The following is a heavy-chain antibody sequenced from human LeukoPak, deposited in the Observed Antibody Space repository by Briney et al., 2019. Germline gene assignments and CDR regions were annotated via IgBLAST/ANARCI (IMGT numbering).Heavy chain of an antibody. CDR2: IYGSSASI. V-gene: IGHV3-21*01. J-gene: IGHJ4*02. CDR3: ARPEDYDSSVHSL. Sequence: GGSLRLSCAASGFSFSTYNISWVRQAPGKGLEWVSLIYGSSASINYADSLKGRLTNYRDNAKNSVHLHINSLRDEDPAVYYWARPEDYDSSVHSLWGQGTLVTVS. CDR1: GFSFSTYN. D-gene: IGHD3-22*01.